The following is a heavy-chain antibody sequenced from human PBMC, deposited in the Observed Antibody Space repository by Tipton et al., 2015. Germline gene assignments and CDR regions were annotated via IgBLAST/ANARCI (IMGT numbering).Heavy chain of an antibody. D-gene: IGHD6-13*01. V-gene: IGHV3-23*01. Sequence: SLRLSCAASGFTFDNYAMSWVRQAPGMGLAWVSAISGSGGSTYYADSVKGRFTISRDNSKNTLYLHMTSLRAEDTAVYYCAKDRIAAPFYFDYWGQGTLVTVSS. CDR1: GFTFDNYA. J-gene: IGHJ4*02. CDR2: ISGSGGST. CDR3: AKDRIAAPFYFDY.